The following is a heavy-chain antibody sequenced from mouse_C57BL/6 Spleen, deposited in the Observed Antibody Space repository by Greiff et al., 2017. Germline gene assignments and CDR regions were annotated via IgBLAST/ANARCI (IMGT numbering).Heavy chain of an antibody. CDR2: IDPEDGDT. CDR1: GFNIKDYY. Sequence: VQLQQSGAELVRPGASVKLSCTASGFNIKDYYMHWVKQRPEQGLEWIGRIDPEDGDTEYAPKFQGKATMTADTSSNTAYLQLSSLTSEDTAVYYCTTAYYSNCNCAMDYWGQGTSVTVSS. J-gene: IGHJ4*01. D-gene: IGHD2-5*01. V-gene: IGHV14-1*01. CDR3: TTAYYSNCNCAMDY.